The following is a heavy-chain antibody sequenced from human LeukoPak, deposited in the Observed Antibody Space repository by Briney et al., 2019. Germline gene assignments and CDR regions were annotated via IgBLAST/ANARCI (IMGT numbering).Heavy chain of an antibody. D-gene: IGHD2-15*01. CDR2: VSYGGGT. CDR1: GDSISSSEYY. CDR3: ARDSRYCRGGNCHLRFDY. V-gene: IGHV4-39*07. J-gene: IGHJ4*02. Sequence: SETLSLTCSVSGDSISSSEYYWGWIRQPPGKGLEWIGSVSYGGGTYNNPSLKTRVTMSVDTSKNQFSLRLSPVTAADTAVYFCARDSRYCRGGNCHLRFDYWGQGVLVTVSS.